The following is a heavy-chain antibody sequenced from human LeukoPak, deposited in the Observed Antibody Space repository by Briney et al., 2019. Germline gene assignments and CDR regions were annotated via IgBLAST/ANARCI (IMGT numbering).Heavy chain of an antibody. D-gene: IGHD1-1*01. Sequence: SETLSLTCTVSGGSISSYYWSWIRQPPGKGLEWIGYIYYSGSTNYNPSLKSRVTISVDTSKSQFSLKLSSVTAADTAVYYCARSIGQGDDKGYYYYMDVWGKGTTVTVSS. J-gene: IGHJ6*03. CDR3: ARSIGQGDDKGYYYYMDV. V-gene: IGHV4-59*01. CDR1: GGSISSYY. CDR2: IYYSGST.